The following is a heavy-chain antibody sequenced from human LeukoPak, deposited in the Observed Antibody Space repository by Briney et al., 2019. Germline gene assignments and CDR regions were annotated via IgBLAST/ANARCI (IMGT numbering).Heavy chain of an antibody. CDR1: GFTFSSYA. D-gene: IGHD1-1*01. Sequence: SGGSLRLSCAASGFTFSSYAMTWVRQAPGKGLEWVSTTRANGGGTHYAESLRGRFTISRDNSKSTVYLQMNSLSAEDTAIYYCSKGQELDDGVFESWGRGTLVTVSS. J-gene: IGHJ5*01. CDR3: SKGQELDDGVFES. CDR2: TRANGGGT. V-gene: IGHV3-23*01.